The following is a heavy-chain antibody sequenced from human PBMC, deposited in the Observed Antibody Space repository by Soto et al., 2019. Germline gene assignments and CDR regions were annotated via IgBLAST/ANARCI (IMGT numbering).Heavy chain of an antibody. CDR3: ARATRYYDILPGRPRSKAVDV. D-gene: IGHD3-9*01. Sequence: PSGTLSLTCAVYGGSLSAYYWSWIRQPPGKGLEWIGEINHSGSTNSNPSLKSRVSISVDTSKNLFSLKLYSVTAADTAVYYCARATRYYDILPGRPRSKAVDVWGQGTTVTVS. J-gene: IGHJ6*02. V-gene: IGHV4-34*01. CDR1: GGSLSAYY. CDR2: INHSGST.